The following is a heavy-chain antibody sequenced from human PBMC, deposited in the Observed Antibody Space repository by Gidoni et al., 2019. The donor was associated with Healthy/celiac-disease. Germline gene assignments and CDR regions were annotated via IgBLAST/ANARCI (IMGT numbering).Heavy chain of an antibody. CDR1: GFTFSNAW. J-gene: IGHJ4*02. Sequence: EVQLVESGGGLVKPGGSLRLSCPASGFTFSNAWMSWVRQAPGKGLEWVGRIKSKTDGGTTDYAAPVKGRFTISRDDSKNTLYLQMNSLKTEDTAVYYCTTVGGYSSSWSTYYFDYWGQGTLVTVSS. CDR3: TTVGGYSSSWSTYYFDY. V-gene: IGHV3-15*01. D-gene: IGHD6-13*01. CDR2: IKSKTDGGTT.